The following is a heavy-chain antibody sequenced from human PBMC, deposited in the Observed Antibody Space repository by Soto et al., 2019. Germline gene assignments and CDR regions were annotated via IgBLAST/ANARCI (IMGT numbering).Heavy chain of an antibody. Sequence: QVQLQESGPGLVKPSQTLSLTCTVSGGSISSGDYYWSWIRQPPGKGLEWIGYIYYSGSTYYNPSLKSRVTISVDTSKNQSSLKPSSVTAADTAVYYYAGTTWIAAADPWGQGTLVTVSS. CDR2: IYYSGST. CDR3: AGTTWIAAADP. V-gene: IGHV4-30-4*01. CDR1: GGSISSGDYY. D-gene: IGHD6-13*01. J-gene: IGHJ5*02.